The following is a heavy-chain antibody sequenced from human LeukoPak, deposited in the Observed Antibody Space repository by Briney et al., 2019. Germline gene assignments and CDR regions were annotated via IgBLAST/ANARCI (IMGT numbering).Heavy chain of an antibody. CDR3: ARVGGYGSGSYNLHYWYFDL. D-gene: IGHD3-10*01. CDR1: GFTFDDYG. CDR2: INWNGGST. J-gene: IGHJ2*01. V-gene: IGHV3-20*01. Sequence: PGGSLRLSCAASGFTFDDYGMSWVRQAPGKGLEWVSGINWNGGSTGYADSVKGRFTISRDNAKNSLYLQMNSLRAEDTALYHCARVGGYGSGSYNLHYWYFDLWGRGTLVTVSS.